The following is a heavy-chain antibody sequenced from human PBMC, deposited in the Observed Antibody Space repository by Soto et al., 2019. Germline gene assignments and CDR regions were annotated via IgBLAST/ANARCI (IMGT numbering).Heavy chain of an antibody. CDR3: ARNDLDAGYSYGQEYYYYGMDV. J-gene: IGHJ6*02. D-gene: IGHD5-18*01. V-gene: IGHV1-69*01. CDR2: IIPIFGTA. CDR1: GGTFSSYA. Sequence: QVQLVQSGAEVKKPGSSVKVSCKASGGTFSSYAISWVRQAPGQGLEWMGGIIPIFGTANYAQKFQGRVTITGEEYTSKAYMERSSLRSEDTAVYYCARNDLDAGYSYGQEYYYYGMDVWGQGTTVTFSS.